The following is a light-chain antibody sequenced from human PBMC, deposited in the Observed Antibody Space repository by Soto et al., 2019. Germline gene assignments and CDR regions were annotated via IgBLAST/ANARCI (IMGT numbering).Light chain of an antibody. J-gene: IGKJ5*01. CDR3: QQYGNSPIT. V-gene: IGKV3D-20*01. CDR2: GAS. CDR1: PSVSSSR. Sequence: EIVLTQSPATLSLSPGERVTLSCGASPSVSSSRLAWYQQKPGQAPRLLMYGASRRAFGIPDRFSGSGSGTDFTLTISRLEPEDFAVYYCQQYGNSPITFGQGTRLEIK.